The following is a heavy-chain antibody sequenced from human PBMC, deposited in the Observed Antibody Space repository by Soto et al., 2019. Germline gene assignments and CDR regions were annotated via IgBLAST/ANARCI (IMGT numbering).Heavy chain of an antibody. CDR2: IYHSGST. V-gene: IGHV4-4*02. Sequence: SETLSLTCAVSGGSISSSNWWSWVRQPPGKGLEWIGEIYHSGSTNYNPSLKSRVTISVDKSKNQFSLKLSSVTAADTAVYYCARERYCSGGSCYSNYFDYWGQGTLVTVSS. J-gene: IGHJ4*02. CDR3: ARERYCSGGSCYSNYFDY. D-gene: IGHD2-15*01. CDR1: GGSISSSNW.